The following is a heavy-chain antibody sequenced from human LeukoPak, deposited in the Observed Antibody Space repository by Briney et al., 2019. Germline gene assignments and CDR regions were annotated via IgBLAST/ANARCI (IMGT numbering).Heavy chain of an antibody. CDR3: ASPYCSDRVCYPGY. V-gene: IGHV3-73*01. CDR1: GFTFSGSA. D-gene: IGHD2-8*01. J-gene: IGHJ4*02. Sequence: GGSLRLSCAASGFTFSGSAMHWVRQASGKGLEWVGRIRSKANSYATAYAASVTGRFTISRDDSKNTAYLQMNSLETEDTAVYYCASPYCSDRVCYPGYWGQGALVTVSS. CDR2: IRSKANSYAT.